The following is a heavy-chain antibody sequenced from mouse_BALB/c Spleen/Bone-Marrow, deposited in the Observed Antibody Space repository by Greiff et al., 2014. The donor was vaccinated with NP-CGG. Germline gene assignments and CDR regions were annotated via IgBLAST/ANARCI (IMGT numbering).Heavy chain of an antibody. Sequence: SRAELASPGASVKMSCKASGYTFTDYTIQWVKQXPXQGLEWIGYANPRSGYANYNQKFKDKATLTADKSSSTAYMQLSSLTSEDSAVYYCARPKGFALDYWGQGTALTVSS. CDR3: ARPKGFALDY. J-gene: IGHJ2*01. CDR1: GYTFTDYT. V-gene: IGHV1-4*01. CDR2: ANPRSGYA.